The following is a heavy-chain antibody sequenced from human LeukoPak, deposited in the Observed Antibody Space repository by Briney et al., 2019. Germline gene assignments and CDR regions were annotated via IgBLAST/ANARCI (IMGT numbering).Heavy chain of an antibody. D-gene: IGHD3-22*01. V-gene: IGHV4-4*07. CDR3: ARDGPYYYDSSGYYYDY. Sequence: SETLSLTCTVSGGSISSYYWSWIRQPAGKGLEWIGRIYTSGSTNYNPSLKGRVTMSVDTSKNQFSLKLSSVTAADTAVYYCARDGPYYYDSSGYYYDYWGQGTLVTVSS. CDR2: IYTSGST. CDR1: GGSISSYY. J-gene: IGHJ4*02.